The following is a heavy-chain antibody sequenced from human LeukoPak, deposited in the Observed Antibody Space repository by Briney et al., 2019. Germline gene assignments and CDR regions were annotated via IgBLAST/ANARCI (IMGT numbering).Heavy chain of an antibody. J-gene: IGHJ3*02. Sequence: SETLSLTCTVSGGSISSSSYYWGWIRQPPGKGLEWIGSIYYSGSTYYNPSLKSRVTISVDTSKNQFSLKLSSVTAADTAVYYCAGLRYYDFWSGYQSLDAFDIWGQGTMVTVSS. V-gene: IGHV4-39*01. D-gene: IGHD3-3*01. CDR1: GGSISSSSYY. CDR3: AGLRYYDFWSGYQSLDAFDI. CDR2: IYYSGST.